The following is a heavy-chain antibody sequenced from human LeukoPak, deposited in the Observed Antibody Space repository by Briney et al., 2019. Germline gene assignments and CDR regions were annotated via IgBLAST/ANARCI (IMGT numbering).Heavy chain of an antibody. CDR1: GFTFSSYW. D-gene: IGHD4-17*01. CDR2: IKQDGSEK. V-gene: IGHV3-7*01. J-gene: IGHJ4*02. Sequence: PGGSLRLSCAASGFTFSSYWMSWVRQAPGTGLEWVANIKQDGSEKYYVDSVKGRFTISRDNAKNSLYLQMNSLRAEDTAVYYCARDMATVTTSPSDYWGQGTLVTISS. CDR3: ARDMATVTTSPSDY.